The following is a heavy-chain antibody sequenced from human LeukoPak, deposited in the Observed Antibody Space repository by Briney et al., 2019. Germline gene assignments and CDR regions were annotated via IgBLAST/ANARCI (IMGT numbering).Heavy chain of an antibody. J-gene: IGHJ4*02. CDR1: VGSISSGGYS. Sequence: SQTLSLTCAVSVGSISSGGYSWSWIRQPPGKGLEWIGYIYHSGSTYYNPSLKSRVTISVDRSKNQFSLKLSSVTAADTAVYYCARAIGNEFDYWGQGTLVTVSS. CDR2: IYHSGST. D-gene: IGHD1-1*01. CDR3: ARAIGNEFDY. V-gene: IGHV4-30-2*01.